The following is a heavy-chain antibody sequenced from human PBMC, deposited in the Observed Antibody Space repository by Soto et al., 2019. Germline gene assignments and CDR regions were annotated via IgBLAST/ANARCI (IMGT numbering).Heavy chain of an antibody. CDR1: GFTFTSYS. D-gene: IGHD2-21*01. CDR2: IRGTT. J-gene: IGHJ3*02. CDR3: ARDDSFAFDI. V-gene: IGHV3-48*01. Sequence: EVQLVESGGGLVQPGGSLRLSCAASGFTFTSYSMNWVRQAPGKGLEWVSYIRGTTHYADSVEGRFTISRDNARSSLYLQMNSLRADDTAVYYCARDDSFAFDIWCQGTMVTVSS.